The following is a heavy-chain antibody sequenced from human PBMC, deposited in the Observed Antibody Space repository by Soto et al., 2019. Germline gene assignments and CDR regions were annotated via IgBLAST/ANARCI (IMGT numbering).Heavy chain of an antibody. Sequence: GGSLRLSCRASGFTFDDYAMSWVRQAPGKGLEWVGFIRSKAYGGTTEYAASVRGRFTISRDDSKSLAYLQMNSLKTEDTAVYFCARDGDYFVSGTYGYLDYWGLGTLVTV. J-gene: IGHJ4*02. CDR1: GFTFDDYA. D-gene: IGHD3-10*01. CDR3: ARDGDYFVSGTYGYLDY. V-gene: IGHV3-49*04. CDR2: IRSKAYGGTT.